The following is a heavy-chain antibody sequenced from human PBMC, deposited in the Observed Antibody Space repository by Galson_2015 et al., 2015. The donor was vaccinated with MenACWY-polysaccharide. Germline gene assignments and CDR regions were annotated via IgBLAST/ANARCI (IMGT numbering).Heavy chain of an antibody. CDR3: AKVVSNSWSEY. J-gene: IGHJ4*02. Sequence: SLRLSCAASGFSFNSYVMNWVRLAPGKGLEWVSSIGGSGDSMSYADSVKGRFTISRDNAKTSLYLQMDSLRAEDTAVYFCAKVVSNSWSEYWGQGTLVTVSS. D-gene: IGHD6-13*01. CDR1: GFSFNSYV. V-gene: IGHV3-21*01. CDR2: IGGSGDSM.